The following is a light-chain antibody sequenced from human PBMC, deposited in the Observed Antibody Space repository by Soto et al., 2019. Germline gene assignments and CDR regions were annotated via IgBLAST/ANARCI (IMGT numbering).Light chain of an antibody. CDR3: SSYTGSATYV. V-gene: IGLV2-14*01. CDR1: SSDVGGFDY. Sequence: SVLTQPASVSGSPGQSITISCAGTSSDVGGFDYVSWYQQHPGKAPKLMIYEVSSRPSGVSDRFSGSKSGNTASLTISGLQPEDEADYYCSSYTGSATYVFGTGTKVTVL. J-gene: IGLJ1*01. CDR2: EVS.